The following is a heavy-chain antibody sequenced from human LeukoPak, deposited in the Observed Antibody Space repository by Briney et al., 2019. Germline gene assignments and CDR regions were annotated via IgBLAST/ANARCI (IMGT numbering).Heavy chain of an antibody. J-gene: IGHJ4*02. Sequence: GGSLRLSCAASGFTFRSYWMQWVRQAPGEGVVWVSRINSDGGNKKYADSVRGRFTISRDNAKNTLYLQMTSLRVDDTAVYYCARDYYTSGSPNDFWGQGTLVTVSS. D-gene: IGHD3-10*01. CDR3: ARDYYTSGSPNDF. CDR2: INSDGGNK. V-gene: IGHV3-74*01. CDR1: GFTFRSYW.